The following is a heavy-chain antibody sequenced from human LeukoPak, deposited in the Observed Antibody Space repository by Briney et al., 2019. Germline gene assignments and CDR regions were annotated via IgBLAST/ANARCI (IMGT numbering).Heavy chain of an antibody. CDR1: GDSISRYY. CDR2: LYYSGNT. J-gene: IGHJ6*02. D-gene: IGHD2-21*01. CDR3: ARVSCGGECSTWGDYYGMDV. Sequence: PSETLSLTCTVSGDSISRYYWSWIQQPPGKGLEWIGYLYYSGNTNYNPSLKSRITTSIDTSKNQFSLKLNSVTGADTAVYYCARVSCGGECSTWGDYYGMDVWGQGTTVTVSS. V-gene: IGHV4-59*01.